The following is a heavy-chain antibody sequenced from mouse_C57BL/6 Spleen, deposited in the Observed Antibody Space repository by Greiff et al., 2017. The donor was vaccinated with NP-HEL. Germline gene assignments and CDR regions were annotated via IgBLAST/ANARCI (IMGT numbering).Heavy chain of an antibody. CDR2: INPNNGGT. Sequence: VQLKQSGPELVKPGASVKMSCKASGYTFTDYNMHWVKQSHGKSLEWIGYINPNNGGTSYNQKFKGKATLTVNKSSSTAYMELRSLTSEDSAVYYCAREGDDYDGYYYAMDYWGQGTSVTVSS. CDR3: AREGDDYDGYYYAMDY. D-gene: IGHD2-4*01. CDR1: GYTFTDYN. J-gene: IGHJ4*01. V-gene: IGHV1-22*01.